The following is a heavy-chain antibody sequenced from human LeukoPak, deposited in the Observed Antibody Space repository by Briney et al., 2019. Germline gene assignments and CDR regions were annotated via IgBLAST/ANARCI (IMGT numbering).Heavy chain of an antibody. CDR2: IMLDGSEE. CDR1: GFTFSSYW. CDR3: ARLSPFFDF. V-gene: IGHV3-7*05. J-gene: IGHJ4*02. Sequence: GESLRLSCAASGFTFSSYWMSWVRQAPGKGLEWVANIMLDGSEEYYVNSVKGRFTISGDNAKNSLYLKMNSLRAEDTAVYYCARLSPFFDFWGQGTLVTVS.